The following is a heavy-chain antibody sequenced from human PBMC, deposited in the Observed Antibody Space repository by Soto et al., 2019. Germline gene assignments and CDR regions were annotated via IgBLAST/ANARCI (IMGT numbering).Heavy chain of an antibody. CDR1: GFSLSSPGVG. D-gene: IGHD3-9*01. V-gene: IGHV2-5*02. CDR3: AHPRRVIRYFDLGYFDY. Sequence: QITLNESGPALVKPTQTLTLTGSFSGFSLSSPGVGVGWIRQPPGKALEWLALIYWDADKRYSPSLKSRLSITKDPDKNQVVFEMTHVDPGDTATYYCAHPRRVIRYFDLGYFDYWGQGALVTVSS. J-gene: IGHJ4*02. CDR2: IYWDADK.